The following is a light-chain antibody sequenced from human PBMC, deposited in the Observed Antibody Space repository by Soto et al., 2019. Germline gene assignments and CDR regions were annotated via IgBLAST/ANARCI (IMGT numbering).Light chain of an antibody. CDR3: SSYTTGSVI. J-gene: IGLJ2*01. V-gene: IGLV2-14*03. CDR1: SRDVGGYNY. Sequence: QSALTQPASVSGSPGQTITISCTGTSRDVGGYNYISWYQQHPGKTPRLIIYNFNNRPSGVSNRFSGSKSGNTASLTISGLQAEDEADYYCSSYTTGSVIFGGGTKVTVL. CDR2: NFN.